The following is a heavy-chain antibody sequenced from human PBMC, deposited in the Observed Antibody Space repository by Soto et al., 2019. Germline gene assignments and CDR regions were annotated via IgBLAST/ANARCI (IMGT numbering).Heavy chain of an antibody. CDR3: ARANSVAGRVLHYYYGMDV. CDR2: INPNSGGT. D-gene: IGHD6-19*01. V-gene: IGHV1-2*04. J-gene: IGHJ6*02. Sequence: ASVKVSCKASGYTFTGYYMHWVRQAPGQGLEWMGWINPNSGGTNYAQKFQGWVTMTRDTSISTAYMELSRLRSDDTAVYYCARANSVAGRVLHYYYGMDVWGQGTTVTVSS. CDR1: GYTFTGYY.